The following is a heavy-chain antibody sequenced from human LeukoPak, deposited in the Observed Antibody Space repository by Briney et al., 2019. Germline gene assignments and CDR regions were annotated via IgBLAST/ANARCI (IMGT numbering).Heavy chain of an antibody. CDR3: AKVFLGDSSGYYFEYYFDY. J-gene: IGHJ4*02. D-gene: IGHD3-22*01. Sequence: PSETLSLTCTVSGGSISSSSYYWGWIRQPPGKGLEWIGSIYYSGSTYYNPSLKSRVTISVDTSKDQFSLKLSSVTAADTAVYYCAKVFLGDSSGYYFEYYFDYWGQGTLVTVSS. CDR2: IYYSGST. V-gene: IGHV4-39*01. CDR1: GGSISSSSYY.